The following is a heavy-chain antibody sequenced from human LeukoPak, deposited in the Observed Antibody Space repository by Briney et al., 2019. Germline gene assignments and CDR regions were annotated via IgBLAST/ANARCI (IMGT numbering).Heavy chain of an antibody. Sequence: TGGSLRLSRAASGFTFSSYGMHWVRQAPGKGLEWVAFIRYDGSNKYYADSVKGRFTISRDNSKNTLYLQMNSLRAEDTAVYYCAKDMAYYYGSGPGGDYFDYWGQGTLVTVSS. CDR2: IRYDGSNK. CDR1: GFTFSSYG. CDR3: AKDMAYYYGSGPGGDYFDY. J-gene: IGHJ4*02. V-gene: IGHV3-30*02. D-gene: IGHD3-10*01.